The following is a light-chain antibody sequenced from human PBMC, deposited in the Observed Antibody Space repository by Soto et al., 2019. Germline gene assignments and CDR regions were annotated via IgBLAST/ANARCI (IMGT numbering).Light chain of an antibody. CDR1: NIGSKN. V-gene: IGLV3-9*01. CDR3: EVWDSSTHVV. CDR2: RDS. J-gene: IGLJ2*01. Sequence: SYELTQPLSVSVALGQTARITCGGNNIGSKNVHWYQQKPSQAPVLVIYRDSNRPSGIPELFSGSNSGNTTTLTISRAQAGDEADYYCEVWDSSTHVVFGGGTKLTVL.